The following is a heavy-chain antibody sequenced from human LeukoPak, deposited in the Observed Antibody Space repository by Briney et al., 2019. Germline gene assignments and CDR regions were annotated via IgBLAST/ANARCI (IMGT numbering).Heavy chain of an antibody. Sequence: GGSLRLSCAASGFTFSSYSMNWVRQAPGKGLEWVSYISSSSSTIYYADSVKGRFTISRDNAKNSLYLQMNSLRAEDTAVYYCARDQSGGLLRYVVTAGIDYWGQGTLVTVSS. CDR2: ISSSSSTI. CDR3: ARDQSGGLLRYVVTAGIDY. CDR1: GFTFSSYS. V-gene: IGHV3-48*01. D-gene: IGHD2-21*02. J-gene: IGHJ4*02.